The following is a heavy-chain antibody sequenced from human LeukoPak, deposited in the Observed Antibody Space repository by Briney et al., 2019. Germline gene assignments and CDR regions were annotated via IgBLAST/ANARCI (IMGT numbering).Heavy chain of an antibody. Sequence: ASVKVSCKASGYTFTGYYMHWVRQAPGQGLEWMGWINPNSGGTNYAQKLQGRVTMTRDTSISTAYMELSRLRSDDTAVYYCARESYSSSWPMYYYYMDVWGKGTTVTVSS. V-gene: IGHV1-2*02. D-gene: IGHD6-13*01. CDR2: INPNSGGT. J-gene: IGHJ6*03. CDR1: GYTFTGYY. CDR3: ARESYSSSWPMYYYYMDV.